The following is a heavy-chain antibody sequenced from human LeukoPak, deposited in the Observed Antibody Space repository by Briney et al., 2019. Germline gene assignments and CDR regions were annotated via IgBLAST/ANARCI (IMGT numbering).Heavy chain of an antibody. Sequence: GGSLRLSCVASGFTFSSYGMHWVRQAPGKGLEWVAVISYDGSNKYYADSVKGRFTISRDNSKNTLYLQMNSLRAEDTAVYYCAKDWGNLSIVVEPAAPHDYWGQGTLVTVSS. V-gene: IGHV3-30*18. CDR1: GFTFSSYG. D-gene: IGHD2-2*01. CDR2: ISYDGSNK. CDR3: AKDWGNLSIVVEPAAPHDY. J-gene: IGHJ4*02.